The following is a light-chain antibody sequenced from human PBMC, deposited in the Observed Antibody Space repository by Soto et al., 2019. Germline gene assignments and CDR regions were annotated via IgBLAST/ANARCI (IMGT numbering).Light chain of an antibody. CDR3: QPYNSYSEA. V-gene: IGKV1-5*03. CDR1: QTISSW. CDR2: KAS. Sequence: EIKVTQSPSTLSVSVGDRVTITCRASQTISSWLAWYQQKPGKAPKLLIYKASTLKSGVPSRFSGSGSGTEFTLTISSLQPDEFATYYCQPYNSYSEAFGHWAKVQI. J-gene: IGKJ1*01.